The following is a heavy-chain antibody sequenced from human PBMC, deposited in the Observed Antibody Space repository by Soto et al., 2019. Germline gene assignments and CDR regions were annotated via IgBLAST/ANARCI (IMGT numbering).Heavy chain of an antibody. CDR2: IDYNGDT. D-gene: IGHD2-15*01. V-gene: IGHV4-30-4*01. CDR1: GFSINRGDYY. J-gene: IGHJ4*02. CDR3: AREGGDIVQVQYY. Sequence: SETLSLTCSVSGFSINRGDYYWSWIRQSPGRGLEWIGSIDYNGDTNYKPSLGSRVTMSVDTSKNQFVLDLQSVVAADTAVYFCAREGGDIVQVQYYWGQGNLVTVSS.